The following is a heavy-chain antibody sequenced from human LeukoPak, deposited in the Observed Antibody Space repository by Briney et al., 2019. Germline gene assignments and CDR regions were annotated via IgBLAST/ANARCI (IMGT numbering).Heavy chain of an antibody. D-gene: IGHD6-19*01. Sequence: SETLSLTCTVSGGSISPYSWSWIRQPAGKGLEWIGRIYTSGSAKYNSSLKSRVSMSLDTSKNQFSLKMSSVTAADTAVYYCARVAAVTVAGFDYWGQGTLVTVSS. CDR2: IYTSGSA. V-gene: IGHV4-4*07. J-gene: IGHJ4*02. CDR3: ARVAAVTVAGFDY. CDR1: GGSISPYS.